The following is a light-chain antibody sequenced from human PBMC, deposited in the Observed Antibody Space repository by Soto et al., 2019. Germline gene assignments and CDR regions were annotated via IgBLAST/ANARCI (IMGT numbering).Light chain of an antibody. V-gene: IGKV3-15*01. J-gene: IGKJ1*01. CDR1: QSVSNN. CDR3: QQYNNWPPWT. Sequence: ILMTQSPATLSVSPGERATLSCRASQSVSNNLSWYQQKTGQAPRLLIYDASTRATGIPARFSGSGSGTEFTLTISGLQSEDFAVDYCQQYNNWPPWTFGQGTKVEIK. CDR2: DAS.